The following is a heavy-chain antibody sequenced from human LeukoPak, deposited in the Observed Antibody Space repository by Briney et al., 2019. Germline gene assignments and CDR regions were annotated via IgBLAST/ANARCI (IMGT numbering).Heavy chain of an antibody. CDR3: AIRYGSGEKYYYYYMDV. D-gene: IGHD3-10*01. Sequence: ASVKVSCKPSGYTFTSYDINWVRQATGQGLEWMGWMNPNSGNTGYAQKFQGRATMTRNTSISTAYMELSSLRSEDTAVYYCAIRYGSGEKYYYYYMDVWGKGTTVTVSS. J-gene: IGHJ6*03. V-gene: IGHV1-8*01. CDR1: GYTFTSYD. CDR2: MNPNSGNT.